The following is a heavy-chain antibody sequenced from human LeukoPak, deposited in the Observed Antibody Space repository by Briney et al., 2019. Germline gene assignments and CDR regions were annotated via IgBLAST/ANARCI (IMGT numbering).Heavy chain of an antibody. CDR2: IYCDDDK. Sequence: SGPTLVKPTQTLTLTLTFSGLSLITSGVGVGWIRQPPGKALECLALIYCDDDKRYSPSLQSRITVTKDTSKTQVVLTVPNLHPVDTATYYCARWQHYNSGVDYYYSTDVWGKGTTVTVSS. J-gene: IGHJ6*03. CDR3: ARWQHYNSGVDYYYSTDV. CDR1: GLSLITSGVG. D-gene: IGHD1-1*01. V-gene: IGHV2-5*02.